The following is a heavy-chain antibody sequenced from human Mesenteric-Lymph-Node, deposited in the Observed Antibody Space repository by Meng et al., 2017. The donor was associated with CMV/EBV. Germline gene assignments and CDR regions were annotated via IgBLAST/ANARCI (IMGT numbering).Heavy chain of an antibody. J-gene: IGHJ4*02. CDR3: ARRYSSSSAWDFDY. D-gene: IGHD6-6*01. V-gene: IGHV4-39*01. CDR1: GGSISGYS. CDR2: IHYTGTT. Sequence: CTGSGGSISGYSWGWIRQPPGKELEWIGSIHYTGTTYYNPSLKSRLTISVDTSTNQFSLKLTSVTATDTGVYYCARRYSSSSAWDFDYWGQGALVTVSS.